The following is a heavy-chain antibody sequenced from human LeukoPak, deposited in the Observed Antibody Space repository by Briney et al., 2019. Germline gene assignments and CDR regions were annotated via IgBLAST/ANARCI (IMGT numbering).Heavy chain of an antibody. CDR1: GGSFSGYY. J-gene: IGHJ4*02. CDR2: INHSGST. Sequence: SETLSLTCAVYGGSFSGYYWSWIRQPPGKGLEWIGEINHSGSTNYNPSLKSRVTISVDTSKNQLSLKLSSVTAADTAVYYCARGRSVAGTWPLWGQGTLVTVSS. V-gene: IGHV4-34*01. D-gene: IGHD6-19*01. CDR3: ARGRSVAGTWPL.